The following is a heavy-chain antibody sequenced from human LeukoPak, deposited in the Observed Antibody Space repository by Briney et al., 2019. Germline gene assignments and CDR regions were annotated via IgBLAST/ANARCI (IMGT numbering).Heavy chain of an antibody. D-gene: IGHD3-9*01. Sequence: GASVKVSCKASGYTFTSYGISWVRQAPGQGLEWMGWISAYNGNTNYAQKLQGRVTMTTDTSTSTAYMELRSLRSDDTAVYYCARDLDDILTGSFNWFDPWGQGTLVTVSS. V-gene: IGHV1-18*01. CDR1: GYTFTSYG. CDR2: ISAYNGNT. CDR3: ARDLDDILTGSFNWFDP. J-gene: IGHJ5*02.